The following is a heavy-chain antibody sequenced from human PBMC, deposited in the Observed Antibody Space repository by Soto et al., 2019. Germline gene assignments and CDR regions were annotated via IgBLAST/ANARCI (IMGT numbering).Heavy chain of an antibody. CDR3: ARHGRGQWLVLVFTHWFDP. D-gene: IGHD6-19*01. J-gene: IGHJ5*02. CDR1: GGSISSSSYY. CDR2: IYYSGST. Sequence: SETLSLTCTVSGGSISSSSYYWGWIRQPPGKGLEWIGSIYYSGSTYYNPSLKSRVTISVDTSKNQFSLKLSSVTAADTAVYYCARHGRGQWLVLVFTHWFDPWGQGTLVPVSS. V-gene: IGHV4-39*01.